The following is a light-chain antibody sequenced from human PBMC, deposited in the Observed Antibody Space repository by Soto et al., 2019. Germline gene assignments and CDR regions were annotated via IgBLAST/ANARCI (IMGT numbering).Light chain of an antibody. J-gene: IGKJ1*01. CDR2: YAS. Sequence: ENVLTQSPGTLSLSPGERATLSCGAGQSVSTNFAWYQQKPGQAPRLLIHYASTRASDIPARFSGSGSGTDFTLTISRLEPEDFAVYYCQQYGSSWTFGQGTKVDIK. CDR1: QSVSTN. V-gene: IGKV3-20*01. CDR3: QQYGSSWT.